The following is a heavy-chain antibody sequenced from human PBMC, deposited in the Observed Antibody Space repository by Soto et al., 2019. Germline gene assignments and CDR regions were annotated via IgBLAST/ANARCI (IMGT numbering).Heavy chain of an antibody. CDR1: GYTFTSYA. V-gene: IGHV1-3*01. D-gene: IGHD3-22*01. Sequence: GASVKVSCKASGYTFTSYAMHWVRQAPGQRLEWMGWINAGNGNTKYSQKFQGRVTIIRDTSASTAYMELSSLRSEDTAVYYCARGVYYDSSGYWFDYWGQGTLVTVSS. J-gene: IGHJ4*02. CDR2: INAGNGNT. CDR3: ARGVYYDSSGYWFDY.